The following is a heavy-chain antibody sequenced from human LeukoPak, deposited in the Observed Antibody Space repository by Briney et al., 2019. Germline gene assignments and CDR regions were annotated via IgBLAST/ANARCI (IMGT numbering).Heavy chain of an antibody. CDR3: ARQGPYCGGDCSNYFDC. CDR1: GDSISGSSYY. D-gene: IGHD2-21*01. CDR2: IYHSGST. V-gene: IGHV4-39*01. Sequence: SETLSHTCHVSGDSISGSSYYWGWFRQPPGKGLEWIGTIYHSGSTYYNPSLKSRVTISVDTSKNQFSLKLSSVTAADTAVYYCARQGPYCGGDCSNYFDCWGQGTLVTVSS. J-gene: IGHJ4*02.